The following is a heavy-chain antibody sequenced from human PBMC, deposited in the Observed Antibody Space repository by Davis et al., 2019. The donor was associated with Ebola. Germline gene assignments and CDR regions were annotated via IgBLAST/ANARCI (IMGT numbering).Heavy chain of an antibody. CDR3: ARDHDFWSGYPLGYYGMDV. D-gene: IGHD3-3*01. V-gene: IGHV1-18*01. Sequence: ASVKVSCKASGYTFTSYGISWVRQAPGQGLDWMGWISAYNGNTNYAQKLQGRVTMTTDTSTSTAYMELRSLRSDDTAVYYCARDHDFWSGYPLGYYGMDVWGQGTTVTVSS. J-gene: IGHJ6*02. CDR1: GYTFTSYG. CDR2: ISAYNGNT.